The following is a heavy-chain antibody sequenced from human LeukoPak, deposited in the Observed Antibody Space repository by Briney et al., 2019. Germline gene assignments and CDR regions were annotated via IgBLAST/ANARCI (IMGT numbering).Heavy chain of an antibody. J-gene: IGHJ4*02. CDR3: AKDGIASTGPYHFDY. CDR1: GFTFSSYG. Sequence: GGSLRLSCAASGFTFSSYGMHWVRQVPGKGLEWVAFIRYDGSNTYYVDSVKGRFTISSDNSKNALYLQMNSLRAEDTAVYYCAKDGIASTGPYHFDYWGQGTLVTVSS. D-gene: IGHD6-13*01. V-gene: IGHV3-30*02. CDR2: IRYDGSNT.